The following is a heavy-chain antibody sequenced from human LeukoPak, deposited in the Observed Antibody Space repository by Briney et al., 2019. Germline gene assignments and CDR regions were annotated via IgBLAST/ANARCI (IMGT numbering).Heavy chain of an antibody. D-gene: IGHD1-26*01. J-gene: IGHJ4*02. CDR1: GFTFDDYG. V-gene: IGHV3-20*04. Sequence: GGSLRLSCAASGFTFDDYGMSWVRQAPGKGLEWVSGINWNGGSTGYADSVEGRFTISRDNAKNSLYLQMNSLRAEDTALYYCARERVSGSYLDVCDYWGQGTLVTVSS. CDR2: INWNGGST. CDR3: ARERVSGSYLDVCDY.